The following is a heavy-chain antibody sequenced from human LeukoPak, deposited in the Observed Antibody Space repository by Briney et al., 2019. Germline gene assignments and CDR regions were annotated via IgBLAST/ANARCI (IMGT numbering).Heavy chain of an antibody. CDR3: ARVRYRLAETYIDY. D-gene: IGHD3-16*01. V-gene: IGHV1-18*01. Sequence: ASVKVSCEASGGTFSSYAISWVRQAPGQGLEWMGWISAYNGNTNYAQKLQGRVTMTTDTSTSTAYMELRSLRSDDTAVYYCARVRYRLAETYIDYWGQGTLVTVSS. CDR1: GGTFSSYA. CDR2: ISAYNGNT. J-gene: IGHJ4*02.